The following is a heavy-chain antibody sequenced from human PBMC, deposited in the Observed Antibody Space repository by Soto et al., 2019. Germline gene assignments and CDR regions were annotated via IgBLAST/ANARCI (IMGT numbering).Heavy chain of an antibody. J-gene: IGHJ4*02. Sequence: GGSLRLSCAASGFSFGSYALSWVRQAPGKGLEWVSTTSGSDGKTFYADSVKGRFSISRDTSQSTSYLQMNSLRADDTAMYYCARWSYLDYWGQGTRVTVSS. CDR1: GFSFGSYA. CDR2: TSGSDGKT. V-gene: IGHV3-23*01. CDR3: ARWSYLDY. D-gene: IGHD3-3*01.